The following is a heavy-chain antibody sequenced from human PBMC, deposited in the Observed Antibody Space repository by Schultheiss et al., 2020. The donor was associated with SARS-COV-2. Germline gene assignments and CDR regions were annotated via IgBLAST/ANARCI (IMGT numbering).Heavy chain of an antibody. Sequence: SETLSLTCTVYGGSFSGYYWSWIRQPPGKGLEWIGYIYYSGSTNYNPSLKSRVTISVDTSKNQFSLKLSSVTAADTAVYYCARGSSAVQGYWGQGTLVTVSS. D-gene: IGHD6-19*01. V-gene: IGHV4-59*12. CDR3: ARGSSAVQGY. J-gene: IGHJ4*02. CDR1: GGSFSGYY. CDR2: IYYSGST.